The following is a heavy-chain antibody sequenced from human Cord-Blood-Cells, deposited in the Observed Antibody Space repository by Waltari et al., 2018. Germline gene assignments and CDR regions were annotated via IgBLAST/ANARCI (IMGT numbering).Heavy chain of an antibody. V-gene: IGHV3-53*01. J-gene: IGHJ4*02. CDR2: IYSGDST. CDR1: GFTVSSHY. CDR3: ARGFGYYGSGSYYNYFDY. Sequence: EVQLVESGGGLIQPGGSLRLSCAASGFTVSSHYMRWVRSAPGKGLERVSVIYSGDSTYYADSVKGRFTISRDNSKNTLYLQMNSLRAEDTAVYYCARGFGYYGSGSYYNYFDYWGQGTLVTVSS. D-gene: IGHD3-10*01.